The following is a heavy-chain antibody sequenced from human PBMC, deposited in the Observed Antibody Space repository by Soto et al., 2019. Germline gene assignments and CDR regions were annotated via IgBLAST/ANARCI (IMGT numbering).Heavy chain of an antibody. V-gene: IGHV3-64D*08. D-gene: IGHD2-15*01. Sequence: PGGSLRLSCSASGFTFSSYAMHWVRQAPGKGLEYVSAISSNGGSTYYADSVKGRFTISRDNSKNTLYLQMSSLRAEDTAVYYCVEGIVVVAANYYGMDVWGQGTTVTVSS. J-gene: IGHJ6*02. CDR1: GFTFSSYA. CDR3: VEGIVVVAANYYGMDV. CDR2: ISSNGGST.